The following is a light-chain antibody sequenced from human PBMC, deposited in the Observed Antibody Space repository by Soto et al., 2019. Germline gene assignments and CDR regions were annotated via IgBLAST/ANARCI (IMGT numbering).Light chain of an antibody. Sequence: QSALTQPRSVSGSPGQSVTISCTGTSGDVGGSNHVSWYQHHPGKAPKFLIFDVTKRPSGVPDRFSGSKSGNTASLTISGLQAEDEADYYCAAWDDSLNGRVFGTGTKLTVL. CDR2: DVT. CDR3: AAWDDSLNGRV. J-gene: IGLJ1*01. CDR1: SGDVGGSNH. V-gene: IGLV2-11*01.